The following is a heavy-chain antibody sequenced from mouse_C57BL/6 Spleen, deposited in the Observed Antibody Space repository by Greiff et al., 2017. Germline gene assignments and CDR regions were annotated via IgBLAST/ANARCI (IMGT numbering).Heavy chain of an antibody. CDR3: ARVGRDYDFDY. CDR1: GYSITSGYY. D-gene: IGHD2-4*01. V-gene: IGHV3-6*01. Sequence: EVQLQESGPGLVKPSQSLSLTCSVTGYSITSGYYWNWIRQFPGNKLEWMGYISYDGSHNYNPSLKNRISITRDTSKNQFFLKLNSVTTEDTATYYCARVGRDYDFDYWGQGTTLTVSS. J-gene: IGHJ2*01. CDR2: ISYDGSH.